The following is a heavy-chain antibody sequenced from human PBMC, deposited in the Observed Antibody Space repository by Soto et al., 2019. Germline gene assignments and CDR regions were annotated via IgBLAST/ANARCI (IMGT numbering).Heavy chain of an antibody. CDR1: GGSISSSSYY. V-gene: IGHV4-39*01. CDR2: IYYSGST. Sequence: PSETLSLTCTVSGGSISSSSYYWGWIRQPPGKGLEWIGSIYYSGSTYYNPSLKSRVTISVDTSKNQFSLKLSSVTAADTAVYYCATPMGNWNYFGRISRTYGMDVWGQGTTVTVSS. J-gene: IGHJ6*02. CDR3: ATPMGNWNYFGRISRTYGMDV. D-gene: IGHD1-7*01.